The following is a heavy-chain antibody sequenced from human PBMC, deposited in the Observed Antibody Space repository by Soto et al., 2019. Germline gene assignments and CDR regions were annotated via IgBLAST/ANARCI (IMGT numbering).Heavy chain of an antibody. D-gene: IGHD6-13*01. V-gene: IGHV1-46*01. CDR3: ARYRSEQQLGVYWYFDL. CDR2: INPNGGST. CDR1: GYTFTNYY. J-gene: IGHJ2*01. Sequence: QVQLVQSGAEVKKPGASVKVSCKASGYTFTNYYIHWVRQAPGQGLEWMGIINPNGGSTSYAQKFQGRVTMTRDTSTSTVYMELSSLRSEDTAVYYCARYRSEQQLGVYWYFDLWGRGTLVTVSS.